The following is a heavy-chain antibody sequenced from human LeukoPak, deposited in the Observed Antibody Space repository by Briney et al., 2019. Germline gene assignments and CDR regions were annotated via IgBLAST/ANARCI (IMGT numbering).Heavy chain of an antibody. Sequence: GGSLRLSCAASGFTVSSNYMSWVRQAPGKGLEWVAVISYDGSNKYYADSVKGRFTISRDNSKNTLYLQMNSLRHEDTAVYYCARDNPFFDIWGQGTMVTVSS. V-gene: IGHV3-30*03. J-gene: IGHJ3*02. CDR3: ARDNPFFDI. CDR2: ISYDGSNK. CDR1: GFTVSSNY.